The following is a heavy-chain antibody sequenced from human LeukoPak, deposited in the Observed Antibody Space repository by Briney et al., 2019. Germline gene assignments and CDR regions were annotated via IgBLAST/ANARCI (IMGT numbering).Heavy chain of an antibody. V-gene: IGHV4-31*03. CDR3: ARTVSGYHLDY. CDR2: IYYTATT. Sequence: PSQTLSLTCTVSGDSISSGGHYWSWIRQHPGKGLGWIGYIYYTATTYYNPSLKSRVTISIDTSKKQFSLNLRSVTAADTAVYYCARTVSGYHLDYWGQGTLVTVSS. CDR1: GDSISSGGHY. D-gene: IGHD3-9*01. J-gene: IGHJ4*02.